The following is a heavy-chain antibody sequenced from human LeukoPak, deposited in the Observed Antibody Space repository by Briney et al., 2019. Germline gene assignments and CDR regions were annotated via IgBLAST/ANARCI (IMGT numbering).Heavy chain of an antibody. CDR3: ANGMITFLH. CDR2: IYYSGST. V-gene: IGHV4-39*01. Sequence: PSETLSLTCTVSGGSISSSSYYWGWIRQPPGKGLEWIGSIYYSGSTYYNPSLKSRVTISVDTSKNQFSLKLSSVTAADTAVYYCANGMITFLHWGQGTLVTVSS. CDR1: GGSISSSSYY. D-gene: IGHD3-16*01. J-gene: IGHJ1*01.